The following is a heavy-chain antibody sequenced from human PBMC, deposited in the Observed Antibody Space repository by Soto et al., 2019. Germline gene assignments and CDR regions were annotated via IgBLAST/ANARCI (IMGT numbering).Heavy chain of an antibody. CDR1: GFIFSNSW. D-gene: IGHD3-16*01. J-gene: IGHJ4*02. Sequence: EVQLVESGGGSVQPGGSLRLSCAASGFIFSNSWMHWVRQAPGKGLVWVSRINSDGVSLSYADSVQGRFTISRDNAKNTLYLQMNSLRADDTAVYYCASGDYGYAGYLEYWGQGTLVTVSS. CDR2: INSDGVSL. CDR3: ASGDYGYAGYLEY. V-gene: IGHV3-74*01.